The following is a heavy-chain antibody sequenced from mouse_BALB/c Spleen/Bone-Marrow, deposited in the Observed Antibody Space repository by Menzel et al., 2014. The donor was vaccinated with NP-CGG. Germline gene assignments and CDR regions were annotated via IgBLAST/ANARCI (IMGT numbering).Heavy chain of an antibody. CDR3: ASSINYYGRSSYWYRDV. J-gene: IGHJ1*01. V-gene: IGHV3-8*02. D-gene: IGHD1-1*01. CDR1: GDSITSGY. Sequence: EVHLVESGPSLVKPSPTLSLTCSVTGDSITSGYWNWIRKFPGNKLEYMGYISHSGSTSYNPSLRSRISITQDSSKSQYYLQLNSVTIEDTATYYCASSINYYGRSSYWYRDVWGAGTTVTVSS. CDR2: ISHSGST.